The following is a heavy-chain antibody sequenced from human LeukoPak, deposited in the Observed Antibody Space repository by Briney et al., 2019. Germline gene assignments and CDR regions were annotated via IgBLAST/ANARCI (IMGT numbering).Heavy chain of an antibody. V-gene: IGHV3-11*01. CDR3: ARAPRQVVPAATHTDY. CDR2: ISSSGSTI. Sequence: GGSLRLSCAASGFTLSDYYMSWIRQAPGKGLEWVSYISSSGSTIYYADSVKGRFTISRDNAKNSLYLQMNSLRAEDTAVYYCARAPRQVVPAATHTDYWGQGTLVTVSS. D-gene: IGHD2-2*01. CDR1: GFTLSDYY. J-gene: IGHJ4*02.